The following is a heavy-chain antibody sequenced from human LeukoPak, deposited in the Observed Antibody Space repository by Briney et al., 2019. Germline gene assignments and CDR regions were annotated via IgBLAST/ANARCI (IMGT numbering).Heavy chain of an antibody. J-gene: IGHJ4*02. V-gene: IGHV4-38-2*01. CDR2: IYHSGST. CDR3: ARVFTIFGVVTNY. Sequence: PSETLSLTCAVSGYSISSGYYWGWIRQPPGKGLEWIGSIYHSGSTYYNPSLKSRVTISVDTSKNQSSLKLSSVTAADTAVYYCARVFTIFGVVTNYWGQGTLVTVSS. CDR1: GYSISSGYY. D-gene: IGHD3-3*01.